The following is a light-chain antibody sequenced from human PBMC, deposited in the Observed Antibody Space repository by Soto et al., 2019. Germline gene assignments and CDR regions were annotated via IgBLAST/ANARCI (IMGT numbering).Light chain of an antibody. Sequence: IQMTQSPSTLSASVGDRVTITCRASQSISSWLAWYQQKSGKAPKLLIYDASSLESGVPSRFSGSGSGTEFTLTISRLQPDDFATYYCQQYNSYWPFGQGTKVDI. CDR2: DAS. CDR1: QSISSW. CDR3: QQYNSYWP. J-gene: IGKJ1*01. V-gene: IGKV1-5*01.